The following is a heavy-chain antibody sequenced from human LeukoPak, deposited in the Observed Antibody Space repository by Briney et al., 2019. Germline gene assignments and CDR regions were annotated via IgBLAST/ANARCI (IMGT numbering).Heavy chain of an antibody. CDR3: ARDDSGYGYDAFDI. Sequence: ASVTVSCKASGYTFTSYGISWVRQAPGQGLEWMGWISAYNGNTNYAQKLQGRVTMTTDTSTSTAYMELRSLRSDDTAVYYCARDDSGYGYDAFDIWGQGTMVTVSS. CDR1: GYTFTSYG. D-gene: IGHD5-12*01. CDR2: ISAYNGNT. J-gene: IGHJ3*02. V-gene: IGHV1-18*01.